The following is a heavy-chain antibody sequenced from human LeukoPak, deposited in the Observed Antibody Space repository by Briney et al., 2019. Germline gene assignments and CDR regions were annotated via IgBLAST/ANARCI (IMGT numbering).Heavy chain of an antibody. CDR1: GGSISGYY. J-gene: IGHJ4*02. CDR2: IYSSGNT. Sequence: NPSETLSLTCVVSGGSISGYYWNWIRQSAGKGLEWIGRIYSSGNTTYNPCLESRVSMSVETSKKQLSLRLSSVTAADTAVYYCARGKYDTSGYYQQFDFWGQGILVTVSS. D-gene: IGHD3-22*01. CDR3: ARGKYDTSGYYQQFDF. V-gene: IGHV4-4*07.